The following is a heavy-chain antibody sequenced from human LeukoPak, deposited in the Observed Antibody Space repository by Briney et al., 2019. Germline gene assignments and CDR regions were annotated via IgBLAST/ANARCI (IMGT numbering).Heavy chain of an antibody. J-gene: IGHJ4*02. Sequence: ETLSLTCAVYGGSFSGYYWSWVRQPPGKGLEWIGEINHSGSTNYNPSLRSRVTISVETSKNQFSLKLSSVTAADTAVYYCARGYYDFWSGYSREFDYWGQGTLVTVSS. V-gene: IGHV4-34*01. CDR2: INHSGST. D-gene: IGHD3-3*01. CDR1: GGSFSGYY. CDR3: ARGYYDFWSGYSREFDY.